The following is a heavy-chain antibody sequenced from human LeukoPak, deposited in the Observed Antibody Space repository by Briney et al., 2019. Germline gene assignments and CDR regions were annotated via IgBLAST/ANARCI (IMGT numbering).Heavy chain of an antibody. V-gene: IGHV5-51*01. CDR3: ARHRNYGDYPLGAFDV. J-gene: IGHJ3*01. CDR1: GYSFTNYW. CDR2: IYPADSDT. D-gene: IGHD4-17*01. Sequence: GESLKISCKGSGYSFTNYWIGWVRQRPGKGLEWMGIIYPADSDTRYSPSFQGLVTISADRSINTAYLQWSSLKASDTAIYYCARHRNYGDYPLGAFDVWGQGTLVTVSS.